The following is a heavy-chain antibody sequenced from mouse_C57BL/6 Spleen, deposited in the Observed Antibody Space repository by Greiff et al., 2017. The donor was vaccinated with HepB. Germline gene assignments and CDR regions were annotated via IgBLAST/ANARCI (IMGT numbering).Heavy chain of an antibody. J-gene: IGHJ4*01. V-gene: IGHV3-6*01. CDR2: ISYDGSN. CDR3: ARDRDYSNYRDAMDY. Sequence: VQLKESGPGLVKPSQSLSLTCSVTGYSITSGYYWNWIRQFPGNKLEWMGYISYDGSNNYNPSLKNRISITRDTSKNQFFLKLNSVTTEDTATYYCARDRDYSNYRDAMDYWGQGTSVTVSS. D-gene: IGHD2-5*01. CDR1: GYSITSGYY.